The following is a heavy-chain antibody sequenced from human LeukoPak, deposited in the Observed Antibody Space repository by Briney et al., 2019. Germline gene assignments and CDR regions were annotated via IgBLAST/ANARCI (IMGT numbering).Heavy chain of an antibody. V-gene: IGHV3-23*01. CDR3: ARDGEDSLDP. CDR2: ISGSGGRT. Sequence: GGSLRLSCAVSGITLSNYGMSWVRQAPGKGLEWVAGISGSGGRTNYADAVKGRFTISRDNAKNSLYLQMNSLRGEDTAVYYCARDGEDSLDPWGQGTQVTVSS. J-gene: IGHJ5*02. D-gene: IGHD2-21*01. CDR1: GITLSNYG.